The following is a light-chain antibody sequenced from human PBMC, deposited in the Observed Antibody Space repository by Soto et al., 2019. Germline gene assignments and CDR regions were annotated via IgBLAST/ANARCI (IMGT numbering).Light chain of an antibody. CDR3: TSYTSSTTLDV. Sequence: ALTQPPSVSGSPGQSVTISCTATTTDIDNYDSVSWYYQAPGTAPKLMIYEVSNRPSGVSNRFSGSKSGHTASLTISGLQSEDEADYFCTSYTSSTTLDVFGTGTKVTVL. V-gene: IGLV2-18*02. J-gene: IGLJ1*01. CDR2: EVS. CDR1: TTDIDNYDS.